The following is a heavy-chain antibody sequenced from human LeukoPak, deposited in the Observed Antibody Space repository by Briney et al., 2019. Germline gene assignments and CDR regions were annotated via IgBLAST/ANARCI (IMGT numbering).Heavy chain of an antibody. D-gene: IGHD3-9*01. CDR2: INPSDGST. CDR1: GYTFTSYY. J-gene: IGHJ4*02. V-gene: IGHV1-46*01. Sequence: ASVKVSCKASGYTFTSYYIHWVRQAPGQGLEWMGIINPSDGSTSYAQKFQGRVTMTRDMSTSTAYMELSSLRSEDTAVYYCARGPYFDWLLTHWGQGTLVTVSS. CDR3: ARGPYFDWLLTH.